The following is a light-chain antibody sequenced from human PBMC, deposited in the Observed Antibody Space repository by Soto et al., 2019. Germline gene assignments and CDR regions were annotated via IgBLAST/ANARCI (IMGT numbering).Light chain of an antibody. CDR2: DAS. Sequence: AIQLTQSPSSLSASVGERVTITFRASQGISSALAWYQQKPGKAPKLLIYDASSLESGVPSRFSGSGSGTESTLTISSLQPDDFATYYCQQYKSYPLTFGGGTKVDIK. CDR3: QQYKSYPLT. V-gene: IGKV1-13*02. J-gene: IGKJ4*01. CDR1: QGISSA.